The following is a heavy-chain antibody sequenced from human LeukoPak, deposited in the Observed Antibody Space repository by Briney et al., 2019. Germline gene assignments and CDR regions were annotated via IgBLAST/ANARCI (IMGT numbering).Heavy chain of an antibody. D-gene: IGHD6-19*01. CDR2: INPSGGST. Sequence: ASVKVSCKASGYTFTSYYMHWVRQAPGQGLEWMGIINPSGGSTSYAQKFQGRVTVTRDTSTSTVYMELSSLRSEDTAVYYCASPSYSGWYFPHWGRAPWSPSPQ. J-gene: IGHJ1*01. V-gene: IGHV1-46*01. CDR3: ASPSYSGWYFPH. CDR1: GYTFTSYY.